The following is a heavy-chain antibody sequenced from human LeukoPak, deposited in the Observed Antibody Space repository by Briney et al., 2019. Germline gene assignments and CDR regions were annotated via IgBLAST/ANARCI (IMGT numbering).Heavy chain of an antibody. CDR1: GGSISSSNW. V-gene: IGHV4-4*02. J-gene: IGHJ4*02. CDR2: IYHSGST. Sequence: PSETLSLTCAVSGGSISSSNWWSWVRQPPGKGLEWIGEIYHSGSTYYNPSLKSRVTISVDTPKNQFSLKLSSVTAADTAVYYCARGRGYAPRRHYFNHWGQGVQVIASS. CDR3: ARGRGYAPRRHYFNH. D-gene: IGHD2-2*01.